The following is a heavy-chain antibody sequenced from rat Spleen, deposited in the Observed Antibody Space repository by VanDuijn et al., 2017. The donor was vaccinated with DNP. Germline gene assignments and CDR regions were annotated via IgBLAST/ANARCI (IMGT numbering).Heavy chain of an antibody. CDR1: GYSITSNFR. J-gene: IGHJ2*01. V-gene: IGHV3-3*01. CDR3: AIQLGVFDY. CDR2: INNAGST. Sequence: EVQLQESGPGLVKPSQSLSLTCSLTGYSITSNFRWSWIRKFPGNELEWMGYINNAGSTNYNPSLKSRFSITRDTSTNQFFLQVNSVRNEDTATYYCAIQLGVFDYWGQGVMVIVSS. D-gene: IGHD5-1*01.